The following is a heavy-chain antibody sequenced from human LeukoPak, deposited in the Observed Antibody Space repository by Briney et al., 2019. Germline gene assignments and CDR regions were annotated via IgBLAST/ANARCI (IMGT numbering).Heavy chain of an antibody. D-gene: IGHD4-23*01. CDR1: GFTFSSYG. CDR3: ARVRESMTTVVTPYDY. Sequence: GGSLRLSCAASGFTFSSYGMSWVRQAPGKGLEWVSAISGSGGSTYYADYVKGRFTISRDGSKNTLYLQMNSLRAEDTAVYYCARVRESMTTVVTPYDYWGQGTLVTVSS. V-gene: IGHV3-23*01. CDR2: ISGSGGST. J-gene: IGHJ4*02.